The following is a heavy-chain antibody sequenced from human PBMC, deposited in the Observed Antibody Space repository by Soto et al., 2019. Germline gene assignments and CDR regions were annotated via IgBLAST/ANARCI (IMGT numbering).Heavy chain of an antibody. Sequence: QVQLVESGGGVVQPGRSLRLSCAASGFTFSSYGMHWVRQAPGKGLEWVAVISYDGSNKYYADSVKGRFTISRDNSKNTLYLQMNSLRAEDTAVYYCAKEHESSGYYSPYGMDVWGQGTTVTVSS. CDR2: ISYDGSNK. CDR1: GFTFSSYG. V-gene: IGHV3-30*18. CDR3: AKEHESSGYYSPYGMDV. D-gene: IGHD3-22*01. J-gene: IGHJ6*02.